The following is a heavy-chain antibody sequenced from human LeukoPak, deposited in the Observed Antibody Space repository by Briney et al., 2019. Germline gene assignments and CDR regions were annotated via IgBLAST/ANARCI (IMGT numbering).Heavy chain of an antibody. CDR3: VSFYETY. CDR2: INGDGSWT. Sequence: GGSLRLSCAASGNYLMHWVRQAPGKGLVWVSHINGDGSWTSYADSVKGRFTISKDNAKNTVYLQMNNLRAEDTAVYYCVSFYETYWGRGTLVTVSS. J-gene: IGHJ4*02. D-gene: IGHD2-2*01. CDR1: GNYL. V-gene: IGHV3-74*01.